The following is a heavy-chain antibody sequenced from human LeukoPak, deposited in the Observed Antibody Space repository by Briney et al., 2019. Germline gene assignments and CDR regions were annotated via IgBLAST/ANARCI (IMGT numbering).Heavy chain of an antibody. CDR3: ARGIAAAGTYLFDY. V-gene: IGHV1-18*01. J-gene: IGHJ4*02. D-gene: IGHD6-13*01. CDR1: GYTFTSYG. Sequence: ASAKVSCKASGYTFTSYGISWVRQAPGQGLEWMEWISAYNGNTNYAQKLQGRVTMTTDTSTSTAYMELRSLRSDDTAVYYCARGIAAAGTYLFDYWGQGTLVTVSS. CDR2: ISAYNGNT.